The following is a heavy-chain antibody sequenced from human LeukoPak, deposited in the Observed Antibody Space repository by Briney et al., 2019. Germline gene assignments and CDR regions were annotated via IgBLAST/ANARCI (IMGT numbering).Heavy chain of an antibody. CDR3: ARGGFGDYYFDY. CDR1: GGSISSGGYY. D-gene: IGHD3-10*01. CDR2: IYYSGST. V-gene: IGHV4-31*03. Sequence: SQTLSLICTVSGGSISSGGYYWSWIRQHPGKGLEWIGYIYYSGSTYYNPSLKSRVTISVDTSKNQFSLKLSSVTAADTAVYYCARGGFGDYYFDYWGQGTLVTVSS. J-gene: IGHJ4*02.